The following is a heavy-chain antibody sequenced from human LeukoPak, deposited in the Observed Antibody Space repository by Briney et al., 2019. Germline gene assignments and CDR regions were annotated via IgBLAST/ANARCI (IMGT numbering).Heavy chain of an antibody. CDR3: ASTDKGGTGTY. CDR1: GGSITTYY. V-gene: IGHV4-59*01. D-gene: IGHD1-1*01. J-gene: IGHJ4*02. CDR2: IYHSEIT. Sequence: PLETLSLTCTVSGGSITTYYWSWIRQPPGKGLEWIGYIYHSEITNYNPSLKSRVTISVDTSKNQFSLKLSSVTAADTAVYYCASTDKGGTGTYWGQGTLVTVSS.